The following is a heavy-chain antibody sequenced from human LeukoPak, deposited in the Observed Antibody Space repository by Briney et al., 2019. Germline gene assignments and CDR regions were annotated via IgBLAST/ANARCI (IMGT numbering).Heavy chain of an antibody. J-gene: IGHJ4*02. V-gene: IGHV4-39*01. D-gene: IGHD6-19*01. CDR2: IYYSGST. CDR1: GGSISSSSSY. Sequence: PSETLSLTCTVSGGSISSSSSYWGWIRQPPGKGLEWIGSIYYSGSTYYNPSLKSRVTISVDTSKNQFSLKLSSVTAADTAVYYCARQGYQVAELWGQGTLVTVSS. CDR3: ARQGYQVAEL.